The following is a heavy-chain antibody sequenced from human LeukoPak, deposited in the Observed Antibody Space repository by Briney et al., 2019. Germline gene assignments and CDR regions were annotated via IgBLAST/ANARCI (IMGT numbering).Heavy chain of an antibody. J-gene: IGHJ4*02. Sequence: GGSLRLSCAASGFTFSSYWMSWVRQAPGKGLEWVANIKHDGSEKYYVDSVKGRFAIFRDNGKNSLYLQMNSLRVEDMAVYYCARAPREWLLGYHFEYWGQGTLVTVSS. V-gene: IGHV3-7*01. CDR3: ARAPREWLLGYHFEY. CDR2: IKHDGSEK. CDR1: GFTFSSYW. D-gene: IGHD3-3*01.